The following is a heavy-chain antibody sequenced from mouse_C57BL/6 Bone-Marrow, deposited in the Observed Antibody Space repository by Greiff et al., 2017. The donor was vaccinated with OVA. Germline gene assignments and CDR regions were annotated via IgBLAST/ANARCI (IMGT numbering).Heavy chain of an antibody. V-gene: IGHV1-4*01. D-gene: IGHD2-5*01. CDR2: INPSSGYT. CDR3: ARRDSNYSLFAY. Sequence: VQLQQSGAELARPGASVKMSCKASGYTFTSYTMHWVKQRPGQGLEWIGYINPSSGYTKYNQKFKDKATLTADKSSSTAYMQLSSLTSEDSAVYYGARRDSNYSLFAYWGQGTLVTVSA. J-gene: IGHJ3*01. CDR1: GYTFTSYT.